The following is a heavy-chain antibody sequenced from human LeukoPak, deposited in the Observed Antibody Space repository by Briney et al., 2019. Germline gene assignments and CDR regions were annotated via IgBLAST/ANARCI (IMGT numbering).Heavy chain of an antibody. V-gene: IGHV4-39*07. Sequence: SEALSLTCTVSRGSVSSSTYYWSWVRQPPGKGLEWIASIYYTGSTYYNPSLKGRVTISLDMSKNEFSLKLSSVTAADTAVYYCARSGTSYSSGWYKEGWGYNWFDPWGQGTLVTVSS. CDR1: RGSVSSSTYY. J-gene: IGHJ5*02. CDR2: IYYTGST. D-gene: IGHD6-19*01. CDR3: ARSGTSYSSGWYKEGWGYNWFDP.